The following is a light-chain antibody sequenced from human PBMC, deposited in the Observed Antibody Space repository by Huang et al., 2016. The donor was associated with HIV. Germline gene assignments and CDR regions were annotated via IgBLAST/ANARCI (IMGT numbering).Light chain of an antibody. CDR1: QAINTY. Sequence: IQMIQSPTSLSASVGNRVTITCRASQAINTYLNWFQQKPGKAPKLLIYGASTLHTGVPSRFRGSGSGTDFALTISGLQLDDLGTYNCQQSYSSSITFGQGTRL. V-gene: IGKV1-39*01. CDR3: QQSYSSSIT. CDR2: GAS. J-gene: IGKJ5*01.